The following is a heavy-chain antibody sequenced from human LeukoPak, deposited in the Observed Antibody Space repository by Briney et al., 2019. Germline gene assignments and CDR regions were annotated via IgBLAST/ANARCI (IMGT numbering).Heavy chain of an antibody. V-gene: IGHV3-48*03. CDR3: ARDRAYGMDV. CDR2: INSGGTTI. J-gene: IGHJ6*02. CDR1: GFTFSNYE. Sequence: GGSLRLSCAASGFTFSNYEMNWVRQAPGRGLEWVSYINSGGTTIYYADSVKGRFTISRDNAKNSLYLQMNSLRAEDTAVYYCARDRAYGMDVWGQGTTVTVSS.